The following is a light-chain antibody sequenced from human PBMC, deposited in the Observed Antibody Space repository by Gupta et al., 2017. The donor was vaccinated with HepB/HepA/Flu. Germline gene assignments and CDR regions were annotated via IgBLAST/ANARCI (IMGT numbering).Light chain of an antibody. V-gene: IGLV7-46*01. Sequence: QAVVTQEPSLTVSPGGTVTLTCDSSTGAVTSGHYHYWFQQKPGQAPRTLIYDVSNKDSGTPARFSGSLRGGKAALTLSGAQPEDEDDYYCLLSYNGVFVFGTGTTITVL. CDR3: LLSYNGVFV. CDR2: DVS. J-gene: IGLJ1*01. CDR1: TGAVTSGHY.